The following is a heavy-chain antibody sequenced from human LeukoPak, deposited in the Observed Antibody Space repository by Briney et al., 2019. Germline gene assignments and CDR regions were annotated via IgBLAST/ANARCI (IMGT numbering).Heavy chain of an antibody. CDR2: FYYSGSTT. D-gene: IGHD3-10*01. CDR3: ARLSSGSHDY. V-gene: IGHV4-59*08. CDR1: GGSITTHY. J-gene: IGHJ4*02. Sequence: PSETLSLTCSVSGGSITTHYWSWMRQSPEKGLEWIAYFYYSGSTTNYNPSLKSRVTISVDTSKNQFSLNLRSVTAADTAVYYCARLSSGSHDYWGRGTLVTVSS.